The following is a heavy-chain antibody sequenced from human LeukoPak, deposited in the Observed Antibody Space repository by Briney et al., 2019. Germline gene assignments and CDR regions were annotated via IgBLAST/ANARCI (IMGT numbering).Heavy chain of an antibody. D-gene: IGHD2-2*01. CDR3: ARVSGYCSSTSCYDAFDI. J-gene: IGHJ3*02. Sequence: SETLSLSCTVSGGSISSYYGSWIRQPPGKGLEWIGYIYYSGSTNYNPSLKSRVTISVDTSKNQFSLKLSSVTAADTAVYYCARVSGYCSSTSCYDAFDIWGEGPMVTVSS. CDR2: IYYSGST. CDR1: GGSISSYY. V-gene: IGHV4-59*01.